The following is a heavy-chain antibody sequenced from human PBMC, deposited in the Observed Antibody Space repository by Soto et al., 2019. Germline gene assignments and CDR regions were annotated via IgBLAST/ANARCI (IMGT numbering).Heavy chain of an antibody. Sequence: VQLVESGGGLVQPGGSLRLSCAASGFTFSSYEMNWVRQAPGKGLEWVSYISSSGSTIYYADSVKGRFTISRDNAKNSLYLQMNSLRAEDTAVYYCARVIRGWKAGGVGMDVWGQGTTVTVSS. D-gene: IGHD2-8*02. CDR3: ARVIRGWKAGGVGMDV. V-gene: IGHV3-48*03. J-gene: IGHJ6*02. CDR2: ISSSGSTI. CDR1: GFTFSSYE.